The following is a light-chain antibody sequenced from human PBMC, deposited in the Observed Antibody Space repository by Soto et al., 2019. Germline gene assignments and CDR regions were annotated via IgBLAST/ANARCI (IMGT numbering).Light chain of an antibody. CDR3: QQYRT. CDR1: QSISSN. V-gene: IGKV3-15*01. CDR2: GAS. J-gene: IGKJ1*01. Sequence: EIVMTQSPATLSVSPGERATLSCRASQSISSNLAWYQQKPGQAPRLLIYGASTRATGIPVRFSGSGSGTDFTLTISSLQSEDFAVYYCQQYRTFGQGTKVEFK.